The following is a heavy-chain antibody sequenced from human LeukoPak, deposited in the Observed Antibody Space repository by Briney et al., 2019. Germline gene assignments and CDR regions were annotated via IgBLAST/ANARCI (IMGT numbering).Heavy chain of an antibody. CDR1: GFTFSNYV. CDR3: AKDNAYYFEY. J-gene: IGHJ4*02. Sequence: PGRSLRLSCAASGFTFSNYVMHWVRQAPGKGLEWVAVIWYDGSNKYYADSVKDRFTISRDNSKNTLYLQMNSLRAEDTAVYYCAKDNAYYFEYRGQGTLVTVSS. V-gene: IGHV3-33*06. CDR2: IWYDGSNK.